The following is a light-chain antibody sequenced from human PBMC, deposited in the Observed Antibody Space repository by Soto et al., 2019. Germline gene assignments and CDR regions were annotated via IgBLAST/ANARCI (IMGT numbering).Light chain of an antibody. CDR3: GSWDSSLSAYV. Sequence: QSVLTQPPSVSGAPGQKVTSSCSGSSSNIGGNSVSWYQQLPGTAPKLLIYDDNKRPSGTPDRFSGSKSGTSATLGITGFQTGDEADYYCGSWDSSLSAYVFGTGTKVTVL. V-gene: IGLV1-51*01. CDR2: DDN. J-gene: IGLJ1*01. CDR1: SSNIGGNS.